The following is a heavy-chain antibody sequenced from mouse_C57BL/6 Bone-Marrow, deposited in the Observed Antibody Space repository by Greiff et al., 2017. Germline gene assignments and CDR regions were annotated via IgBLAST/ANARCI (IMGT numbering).Heavy chain of an antibody. V-gene: IGHV1-19*01. CDR3: ARGNYDGSSLDY. J-gene: IGHJ2*01. D-gene: IGHD1-1*01. CDR2: INPYNGGT. Sequence: EVQLQQSGPVLVKPGASVKMSCKASGYTFTDYYMNWVKQSHGKSLEWIGVINPYNGGTSYNQKFKGKATLTVDKSSSTAYMELNSLTSEDSAVYYCARGNYDGSSLDYWGQGTTLTVSS. CDR1: GYTFTDYY.